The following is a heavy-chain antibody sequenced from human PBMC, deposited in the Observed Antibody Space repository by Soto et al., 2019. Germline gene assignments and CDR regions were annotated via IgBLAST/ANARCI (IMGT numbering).Heavy chain of an antibody. CDR1: GFTFDDYG. J-gene: IGHJ4*02. D-gene: IGHD2-15*01. CDR3: ARAYCSGGSCYIGVYFDY. Sequence: EVQLVESGGGVVRPGGSLRLSCAASGFTFDDYGMSWVRQAPGKGLEWVSGINWNGGSTGYADSVKGRFTISRDNAKNSLYLQMNSLRAEDTAVYYCARAYCSGGSCYIGVYFDYWGQGSLVTVSS. V-gene: IGHV3-20*04. CDR2: INWNGGST.